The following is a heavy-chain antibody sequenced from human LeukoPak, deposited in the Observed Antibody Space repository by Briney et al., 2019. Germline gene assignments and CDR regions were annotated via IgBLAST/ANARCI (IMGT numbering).Heavy chain of an antibody. CDR3: AKDHITIFGVVISPRYYYGMDV. Sequence: GGSLRLSCAASGFTFSSYAMRWVRQAPGKGLEWVAVISYDGSNKYYADSVKGRFTISRDNSKNTLYLQMNSLRAEDTAVYYCAKDHITIFGVVISPRYYYGMDVWGQGTTVTVSS. CDR2: ISYDGSNK. CDR1: GFTFSSYA. D-gene: IGHD3-3*01. J-gene: IGHJ6*02. V-gene: IGHV3-30-3*01.